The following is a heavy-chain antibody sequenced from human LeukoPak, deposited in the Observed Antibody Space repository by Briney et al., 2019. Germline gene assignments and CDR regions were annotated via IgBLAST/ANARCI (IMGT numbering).Heavy chain of an antibody. CDR3: ARGATGTTAPGY. CDR2: IYYSRST. V-gene: IGHV4-39*07. Sequence: SETLSLTCTVSGAFVGSSSYYWGWIRQPPGKGLEWIGSIYYSRSTYYNPSLKSRVTISVDTSKNQFSLKLRSVTAADTAVYYCARGATGTTAPGYWGQGTLVTVSS. CDR1: GAFVGSSSYY. J-gene: IGHJ4*02. D-gene: IGHD1-7*01.